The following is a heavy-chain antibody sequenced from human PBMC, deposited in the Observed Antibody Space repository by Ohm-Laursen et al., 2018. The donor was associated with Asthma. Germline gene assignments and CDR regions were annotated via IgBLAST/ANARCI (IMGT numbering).Heavy chain of an antibody. J-gene: IGHJ3*02. D-gene: IGHD6-19*01. Sequence: SLRLSCAASGFTFSSYAMSWVRQAPGKGLEWVSAISGSGGSTYYADSVKGRFTISRDNSKNTLFLQMNSLRVEDTAVYYCASPGYSSGWDAFDIWGQGTMVTVSS. V-gene: IGHV3-23*01. CDR1: GFTFSSYA. CDR3: ASPGYSSGWDAFDI. CDR2: ISGSGGST.